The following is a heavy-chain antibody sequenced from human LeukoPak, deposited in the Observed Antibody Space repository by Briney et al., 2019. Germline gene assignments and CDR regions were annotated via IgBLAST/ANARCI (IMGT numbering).Heavy chain of an antibody. CDR3: ATIDGHYDSSGY. CDR2: FDPEDGET. Sequence: ASVKVSCKVSGYTLTELSMHWVRQAPGKGLEWMGGFDPEDGETIYAQKFQGRVTMTEDTSTDTAYMELSSLRSEDTAVYYCATIDGHYDSSGYWGQGTLVIVSS. J-gene: IGHJ4*02. V-gene: IGHV1-24*01. D-gene: IGHD3-22*01. CDR1: GYTLTELS.